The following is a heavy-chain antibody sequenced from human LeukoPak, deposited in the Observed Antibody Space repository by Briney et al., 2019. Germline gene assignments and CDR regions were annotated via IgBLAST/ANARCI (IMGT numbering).Heavy chain of an antibody. CDR2: TRPSINAI. V-gene: IGHV3-48*01. Sequence: AESLRLSSAPSALSFSSYSMTWDSHLQRNGMEYNSLTRPSINAIQYADAMKGRFTISRDNAKNSLYLEMHNLSAEDTAVYYCARVEWVAATQNYYFDYWGQGTLVAVSS. CDR1: ALSFSSYS. J-gene: IGHJ4*02. D-gene: IGHD2-15*01. CDR3: ARVEWVAATQNYYFDY.